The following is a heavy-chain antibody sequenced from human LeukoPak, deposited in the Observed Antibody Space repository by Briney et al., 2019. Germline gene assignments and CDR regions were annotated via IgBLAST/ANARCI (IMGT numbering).Heavy chain of an antibody. CDR2: INPNSGGT. CDR3: AREPRGGSDVNFDY. V-gene: IGHV1-2*02. D-gene: IGHD3-16*01. CDR1: GYSFTAYY. Sequence: AAVKVSCKASGYSFTAYYMHWVRQAPGQGLEWMGWINPNSGGTNYAQKFHGRVTMTRDTSISTAYMDLSRLRSDETAVYYFAREPRGGSDVNFDYWGQGTLVTVSS. J-gene: IGHJ4*02.